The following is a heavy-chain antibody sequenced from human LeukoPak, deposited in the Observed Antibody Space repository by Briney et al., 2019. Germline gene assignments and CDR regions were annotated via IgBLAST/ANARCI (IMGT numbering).Heavy chain of an antibody. CDR1: GYSFTTYW. J-gene: IGHJ4*02. CDR3: ARPVEMATSPFDY. D-gene: IGHD5-24*01. CDR2: IDPTESST. Sequence: GESLKISCKASGYSFTTYWITWVRQMPGKGLEWMGRIDPTESSTDYSPSFQGHVTISADKSIATAYLQWSSLKASDTAMYYCARPVEMATSPFDYWGQGTLVTVSS. V-gene: IGHV5-10-1*01.